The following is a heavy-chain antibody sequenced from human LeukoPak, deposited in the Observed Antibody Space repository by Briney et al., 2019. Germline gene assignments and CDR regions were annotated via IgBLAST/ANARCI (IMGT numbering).Heavy chain of an antibody. CDR1: GGSISSYY. J-gene: IGHJ4*02. CDR3: ARIYYDILTGYPYYFDY. Sequence: SESLSLTCTVSGGSISSYYWSWIRQPPGKGLEWIGYIYYSESTNYNPSLKSRVTISVDTSKNQFSLKLSSVTAADTAVYYCARIYYDILTGYPYYFDYWGQGTLVTVSS. CDR2: IYYSEST. V-gene: IGHV4-59*12. D-gene: IGHD3-9*01.